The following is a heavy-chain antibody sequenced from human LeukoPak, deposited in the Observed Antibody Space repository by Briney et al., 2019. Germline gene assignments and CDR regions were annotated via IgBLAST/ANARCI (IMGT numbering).Heavy chain of an antibody. J-gene: IGHJ2*01. CDR3: ARDHYYDSSGFL. V-gene: IGHV4-59*01. D-gene: IGHD3-22*01. Sequence: PAEPLSLTCTVSGGPISSYYWSWIRQPPGKGLEWVGYIYYSGSTNYNPSLKSRVTISVDTSKNQFSLKLSSVTAADTAVYYCARDHYYDSSGFLWGRGTLVTVSS. CDR2: IYYSGST. CDR1: GGPISSYY.